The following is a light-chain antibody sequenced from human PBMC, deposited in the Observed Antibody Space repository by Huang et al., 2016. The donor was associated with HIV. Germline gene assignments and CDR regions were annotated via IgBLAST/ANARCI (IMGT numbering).Light chain of an antibody. Sequence: EIVLTQSPGTLSLSPGERATLSCRASETVTSGYLAWYQQKPGQAPRLRSFGSSTRATGIPDRFTGSGSGTDFTLTITRLEREDFAMYYCQQYGGSPRTFGQGTKLELK. J-gene: IGKJ2*01. CDR1: ETVTSGY. CDR3: QQYGGSPRT. CDR2: GSS. V-gene: IGKV3-20*01.